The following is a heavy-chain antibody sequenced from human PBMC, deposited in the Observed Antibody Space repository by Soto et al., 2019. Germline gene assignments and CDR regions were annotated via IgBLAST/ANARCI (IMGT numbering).Heavy chain of an antibody. CDR2: INHNGST. V-gene: IGHV4-34*01. J-gene: IGHJ6*03. CDR3: ARGPYYDFWSGYYRRRNYYMDV. CDR1: GGSFSGYY. D-gene: IGHD3-3*01. Sequence: KTSETLSLTCAVYGGSFSGYYWCWIRQPPGKGLEWIGEINHNGSTNYNPSLKSRVTISVDTSKNQFSLKLSSVTAADTAVYYCARGPYYDFWSGYYRRRNYYMDVWGKGTTVTVSS.